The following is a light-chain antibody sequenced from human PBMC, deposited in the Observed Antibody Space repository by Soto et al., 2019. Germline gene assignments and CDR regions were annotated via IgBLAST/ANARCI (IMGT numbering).Light chain of an antibody. CDR2: KVS. CDR1: QSLVYSDGNTY. V-gene: IGKV2-30*01. Sequence: DVVMTQSPLSLPVTLGQPASISCRSSQSLVYSDGNTYLSWFQQRPGQSPRRLLYKVSDRDSGVPDRFSVSGSGTDFTLQISRVEAEDVGVYYCMQGTHWPRTFGQGTKVEIK. J-gene: IGKJ1*01. CDR3: MQGTHWPRT.